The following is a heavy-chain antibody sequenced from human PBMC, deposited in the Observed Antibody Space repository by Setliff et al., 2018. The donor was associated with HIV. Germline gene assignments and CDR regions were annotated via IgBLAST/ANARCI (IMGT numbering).Heavy chain of an antibody. CDR2: IYSTGSI. CDR3: ARCGYSYGFLGVTYYFYMDV. Sequence: SETLSLTCTVSGCSINKYYWSWIRQSAGRGLEWIGRIYSTGSINYNPSLKSRVTMSVDTAKNQFSLNLTSVTAADTAIYYCARCGYSYGFLGVTYYFYMDVWGKGTAVTVSS. CDR1: GCSINKYY. D-gene: IGHD5-18*01. J-gene: IGHJ6*03. V-gene: IGHV4-4*07.